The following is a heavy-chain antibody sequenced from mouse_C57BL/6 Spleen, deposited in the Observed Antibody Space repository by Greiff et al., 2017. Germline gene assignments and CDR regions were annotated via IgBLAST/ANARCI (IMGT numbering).Heavy chain of an antibody. D-gene: IGHD2-3*01. CDR2: INPSSGYP. J-gene: IGHJ2*01. V-gene: IGHV1-7*01. CDR1: GYTFTSYW. CDR3: ARAYDGYSPFDY. Sequence: QVQLQQSGAELAKPGASVKLSCKASGYTFTSYWMHWVKQRPGQGLEWIGYINPSSGYPKYNQKFKDKATLTADKSSSTAYMQLSSLTYEYSAVYYCARAYDGYSPFDYWGQGTTLTVSS.